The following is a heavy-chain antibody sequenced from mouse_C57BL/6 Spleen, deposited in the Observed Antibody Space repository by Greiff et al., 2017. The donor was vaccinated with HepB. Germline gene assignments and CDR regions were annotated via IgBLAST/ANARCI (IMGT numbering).Heavy chain of an antibody. Sequence: QVQLQQPGAELVKPGASVKMSCKASGYTFTSYWLTWVKQRPGQGLEWIGDIYPGSGSTNYNEKFKSKATLTVDTSSSTAYMQLSSLTSEDSAVYYCARTLLRLRGDYWGQGTTLTVSS. D-gene: IGHD1-1*01. CDR3: ARTLLRLRGDY. CDR1: GYTFTSYW. CDR2: IYPGSGST. J-gene: IGHJ2*01. V-gene: IGHV1-55*01.